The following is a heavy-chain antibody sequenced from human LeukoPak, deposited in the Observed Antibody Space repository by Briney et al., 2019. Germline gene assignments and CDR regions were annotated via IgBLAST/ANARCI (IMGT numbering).Heavy chain of an antibody. J-gene: IGHJ3*02. V-gene: IGHV1-46*01. CDR1: GGTFTNYY. Sequence: GASVKVSCKASGGTFTNYYMHWVRQAPGQGPEWMGIINPSGGSTSYAQKFQGRVTMTRDTSTSTVYMELSSLRSEDTAVYYCARDGVSVTRTAFDIWGQGTMVTVSS. CDR3: ARDGVSVTRTAFDI. D-gene: IGHD4-17*01. CDR2: INPSGGST.